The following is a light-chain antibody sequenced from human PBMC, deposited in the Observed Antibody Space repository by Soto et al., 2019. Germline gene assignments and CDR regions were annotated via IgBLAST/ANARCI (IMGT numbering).Light chain of an antibody. J-gene: IGKJ1*01. Sequence: EIVLTQSPGTLSLSPGERATLSCRASQSVSSYLAWYQQKPGQAPRLLIHDASNRATGIPARFSGSGSGTDFTLTISSLEPEDFAAYYCQQRSNWLWTFGQGTKVDIK. V-gene: IGKV3-11*01. CDR2: DAS. CDR1: QSVSSY. CDR3: QQRSNWLWT.